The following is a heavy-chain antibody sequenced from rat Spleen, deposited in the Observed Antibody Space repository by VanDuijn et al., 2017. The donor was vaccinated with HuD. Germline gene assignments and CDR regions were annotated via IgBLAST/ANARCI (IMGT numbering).Heavy chain of an antibody. CDR1: GFTFSDYY. CDR2: INYDGSST. V-gene: IGHV5-22*01. CDR3: ARLNDYFDY. J-gene: IGHJ2*01. Sequence: EVQLVESGGGLVQPGRSMKLSCAASGFTFSDYYMAWVRQAPTKGLEWVATINYDGSSTYYRDSVKGRFTISRDNAKSTLYLQMNSLRSEDTATYYCARLNDYFDYWGQGVMVTVSS.